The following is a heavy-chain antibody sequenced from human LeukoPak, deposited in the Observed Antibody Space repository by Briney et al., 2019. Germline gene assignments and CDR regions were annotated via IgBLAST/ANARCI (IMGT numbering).Heavy chain of an antibody. CDR3: GRDLSTSATWELDH. J-gene: IGHJ4*02. CDR2: INPNTGAT. D-gene: IGHD6-25*01. Sequence: ASVKVSCKASGYTFTGYYIHWVRQAPGQGLEYMGWINPNTGATEYALKFRGRVTMTRDTSTSTASMELSRLRSDDTAVYFCGRDLSTSATWELDHWGQGTLVTVSS. V-gene: IGHV1-2*02. CDR1: GYTFTGYY.